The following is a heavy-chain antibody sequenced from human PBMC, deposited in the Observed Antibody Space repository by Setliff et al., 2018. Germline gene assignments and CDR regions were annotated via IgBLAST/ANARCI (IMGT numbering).Heavy chain of an antibody. D-gene: IGHD1-1*01. CDR2: ISYSGIT. Sequence: LSLTCNFSGASVSSHYWDWIRQPPGKGLEWIGFISYSGITTYNVSLKSRVSISVYKSKNQMSLTLSSVTAADTAVYYCVREGYSEYFQDWGRGTLVTVSS. CDR1: GASVSSHY. CDR3: VREGYSEYFQD. J-gene: IGHJ1*01. V-gene: IGHV4-59*02.